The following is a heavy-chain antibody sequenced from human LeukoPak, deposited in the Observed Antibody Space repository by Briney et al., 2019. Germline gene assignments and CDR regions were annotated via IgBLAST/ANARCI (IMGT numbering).Heavy chain of an antibody. Sequence: ASVKVSCKASGYTFTGYYMHWVRQAPGQGLEWMGWINPNSGGTNYAQKFQGRVTMTRDTSISTAYMELSRLRSDDTAAYYCARSRYSSSWYYFDYWGQGTLVTVSS. CDR2: INPNSGGT. V-gene: IGHV1-2*02. J-gene: IGHJ4*02. CDR3: ARSRYSSSWYYFDY. CDR1: GYTFTGYY. D-gene: IGHD6-13*01.